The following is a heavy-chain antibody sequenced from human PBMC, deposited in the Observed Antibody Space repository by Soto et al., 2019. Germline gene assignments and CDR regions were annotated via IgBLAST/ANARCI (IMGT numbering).Heavy chain of an antibody. D-gene: IGHD2-2*01. Sequence: QVHLQQWGAGVLKPSETLSLTCAVSGGSFSGYYWTWIRQIPGKGLEWIGEINQSGNTKYNPSLRSRVTMSVDTSRNQFSLKLRSVTAADTAVYYCAGPSYALNWDFHYGMQVWGQGTSVTVSS. J-gene: IGHJ6*02. CDR2: INQSGNT. V-gene: IGHV4-34*01. CDR1: GGSFSGYY. CDR3: AGPSYALNWDFHYGMQV.